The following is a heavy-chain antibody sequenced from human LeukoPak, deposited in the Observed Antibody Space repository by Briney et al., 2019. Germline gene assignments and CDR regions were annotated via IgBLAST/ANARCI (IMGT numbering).Heavy chain of an antibody. Sequence: GGSLRLSCSASGFTFSSYAMHWVRQAPGKGLEYVSAISSNGGSTYYADSVKGRFTISGDNSKNTLYLQMSSLRAEDTAVYYCVKDGTDYGDFPRDYFDYWGQGTLVTVSS. J-gene: IGHJ4*02. V-gene: IGHV3-64D*06. CDR2: ISSNGGST. D-gene: IGHD4-17*01. CDR1: GFTFSSYA. CDR3: VKDGTDYGDFPRDYFDY.